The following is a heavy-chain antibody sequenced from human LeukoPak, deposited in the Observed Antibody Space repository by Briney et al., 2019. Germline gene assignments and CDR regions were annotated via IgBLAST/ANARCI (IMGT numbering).Heavy chain of an antibody. J-gene: IGHJ4*02. CDR2: ISSSSSYI. CDR1: GFTFSSYS. Sequence: GGSLRLSCAASGFTFSSYSMNWVHQAPGKGLEWVSSISSSSSYIYYADSVKGRFTISRDNAKNSLYLQMNSLRAEDTAVYYCARGLYGSGSYYNAATSLDYWGQGTLVTVSS. V-gene: IGHV3-21*01. CDR3: ARGLYGSGSYYNAATSLDY. D-gene: IGHD3-10*01.